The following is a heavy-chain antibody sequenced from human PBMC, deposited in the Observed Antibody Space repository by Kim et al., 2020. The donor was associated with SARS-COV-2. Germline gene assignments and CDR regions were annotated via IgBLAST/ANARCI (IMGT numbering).Heavy chain of an antibody. J-gene: IGHJ4*02. CDR1: GFTFSSYA. Sequence: GGSLRLSCAASGFTFSSYAMSWVRQAPGKGLEWVSAISGSGGSTYYADSVKGRFTISRDNSKNTLYLQMNSLRAEDTAVYYCAKATHYDFWSGAPRYFDYWGQGTLVTVSS. CDR2: ISGSGGST. V-gene: IGHV3-23*01. CDR3: AKATHYDFWSGAPRYFDY. D-gene: IGHD3-3*01.